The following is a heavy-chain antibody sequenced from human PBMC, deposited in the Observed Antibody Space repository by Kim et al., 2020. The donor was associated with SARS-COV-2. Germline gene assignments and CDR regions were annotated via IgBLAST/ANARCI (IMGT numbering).Heavy chain of an antibody. CDR2: IYHSGST. CDR3: ARSSPLWFGESPNYYYYGMDV. J-gene: IGHJ6*02. Sequence: SETLSLTCAVSGGSISSSNWWSWVRQPPGKGLEWIGEIYHSGSTNYNPSLKSRVTISVDKSKNQFSLKLSSVTAADTAVYYCARSSPLWFGESPNYYYYGMDVWGQGTTVTVSS. D-gene: IGHD3-10*01. CDR1: GGSISSSNW. V-gene: IGHV4-4*02.